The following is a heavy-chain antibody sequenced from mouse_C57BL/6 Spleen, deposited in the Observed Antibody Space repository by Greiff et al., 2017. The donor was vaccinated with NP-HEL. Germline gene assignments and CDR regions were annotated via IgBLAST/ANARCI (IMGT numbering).Heavy chain of an antibody. V-gene: IGHV1-82*01. CDR3: ARGTGGRVHYFDD. Sequence: VQLQQSGPELVKPGASVKISCKASGYAFSSSWMNWVKQRPGKGLEWIGRIYPGDGDTNYNGKFKGKATLTADKSSSTAYMPLSSLPSEDSAVYFCARGTGGRVHYFDDWGQGTTLTVSS. D-gene: IGHD4-1*01. CDR1: GYAFSSSW. J-gene: IGHJ2*01. CDR2: IYPGDGDT.